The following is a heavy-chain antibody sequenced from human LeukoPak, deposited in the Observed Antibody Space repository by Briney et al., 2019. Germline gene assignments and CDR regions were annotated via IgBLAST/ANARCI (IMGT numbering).Heavy chain of an antibody. CDR2: IIPIFGTA. CDR3: ARAVGYCSGGSCYYFDY. Sequence: SVKVSCTASGGTFSSYAISWVRQAPGQGLEWMGGIIPIFGTANYAQKFQGRVTITADESTSTAYMELSSLRSEDTAVYYCARAVGYCSGGSCYYFDYWGQGTLVTVSS. CDR1: GGTFSSYA. V-gene: IGHV1-69*13. J-gene: IGHJ4*02. D-gene: IGHD2-15*01.